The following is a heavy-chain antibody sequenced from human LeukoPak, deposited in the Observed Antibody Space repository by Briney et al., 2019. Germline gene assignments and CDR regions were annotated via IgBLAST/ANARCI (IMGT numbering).Heavy chain of an antibody. D-gene: IGHD3-10*01. CDR3: AKDRALYGSGSYNYFDH. Sequence: SCSKTGVSGKSVDIGGVRQAPNKGLEWVAVISYGGVNKYYADSVEGRFTISRDDSKNTLYLQMNSLSADDAAVYYCAKDRALYGSGSYNYFDHWGQGTLVTVSS. J-gene: IGHJ4*02. CDR1: GVSGKSVD. CDR2: ISYGGVNK. V-gene: IGHV3-30*18.